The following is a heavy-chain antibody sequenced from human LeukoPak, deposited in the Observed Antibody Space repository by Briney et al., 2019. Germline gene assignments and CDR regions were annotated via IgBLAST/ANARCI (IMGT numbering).Heavy chain of an antibody. CDR1: GFTFSSYW. J-gene: IGHJ4*02. Sequence: GGSLRLSCAASGFTFSSYWMHWVRQAPGKGLVWVSRINSDGSSTNYADSVKGRFTISRDNAKNTLYLQMNSLRAEDTAVYYCASCVATAGRDYSDYWGQGTLVTVSS. CDR2: INSDGSST. D-gene: IGHD6-13*01. CDR3: ASCVATAGRDYSDY. V-gene: IGHV3-74*01.